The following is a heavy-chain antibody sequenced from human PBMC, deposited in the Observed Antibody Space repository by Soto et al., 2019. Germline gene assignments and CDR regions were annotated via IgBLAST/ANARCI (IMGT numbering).Heavy chain of an antibody. CDR3: AEARGGLGSLAPSVDF. Sequence: EVQLLESGGGLVQPGGSLRISCAASGFTFNNYAMTWVRQAPGQGLEWVSAISGGGDTTSYSDSVKGRFTVSRDGSKNTLYLQMSSLRSEYTALYFCAEARGGLGSLAPSVDFWGQGTLVTVSS. CDR2: ISGGGDTT. V-gene: IGHV3-23*01. CDR1: GFTFNNYA. J-gene: IGHJ4*02. D-gene: IGHD3-10*01.